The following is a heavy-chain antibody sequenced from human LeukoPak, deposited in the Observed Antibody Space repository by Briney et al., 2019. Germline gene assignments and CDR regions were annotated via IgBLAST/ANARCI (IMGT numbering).Heavy chain of an antibody. CDR2: ISTSGGDT. V-gene: IGHV3-23*01. CDR1: GFTFTDSA. Sequence: PGGSLRLSCAASGFTFTDSAMTWVRQAPGKGLEWVSAISTSGGDTIYTDSVKDRFTISRDNSKNTLYLQMNSLRAEDTAIYYCAKGGSYAPLDYWGQGTLVTVPS. D-gene: IGHD1-26*01. CDR3: AKGGSYAPLDY. J-gene: IGHJ4*02.